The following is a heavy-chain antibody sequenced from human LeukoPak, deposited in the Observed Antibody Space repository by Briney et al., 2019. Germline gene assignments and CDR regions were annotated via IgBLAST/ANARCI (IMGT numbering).Heavy chain of an antibody. CDR3: AKGRGTTIFGVAQSDY. CDR2: LNGGGDYT. D-gene: IGHD3-3*01. J-gene: IGHJ4*02. Sequence: ETLSLTCAVYGGSFSGYYWSWVRQAPGKGLEWVSALNGGGDYTYYAASVKGRFTISRDNSKNTLFLQMSSLRVEDTAVYYCAKGRGTTIFGVAQSDYWGQGTLVTVSS. V-gene: IGHV3-23*01. CDR1: GGSFSGYY.